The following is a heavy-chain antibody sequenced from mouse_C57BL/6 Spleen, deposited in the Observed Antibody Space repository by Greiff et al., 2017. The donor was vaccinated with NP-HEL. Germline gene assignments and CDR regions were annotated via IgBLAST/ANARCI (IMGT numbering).Heavy chain of an antibody. CDR3: ARRAYYGSSYYAMDY. CDR2: IYPGSGST. D-gene: IGHD1-1*01. CDR1: GYTFTSYW. J-gene: IGHJ4*01. V-gene: IGHV1-55*01. Sequence: QVHVKQPGAELVKPGASVKMSCKASGYTFTSYWITWVKQRPGQGLEWIGDIYPGSGSTNYNEKFKSKATLTVDTSSSTAYMQLSSLTSEDSAVYYCARRAYYGSSYYAMDYWGQGTSVTVSS.